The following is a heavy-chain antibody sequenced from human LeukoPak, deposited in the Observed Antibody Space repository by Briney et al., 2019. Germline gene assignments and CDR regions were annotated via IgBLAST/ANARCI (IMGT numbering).Heavy chain of an antibody. J-gene: IGHJ4*02. CDR2: INPSGGST. CDR1: GYTFTSYY. D-gene: IGHD3-22*01. CDR3: AREGTYDSSGYYIDY. Sequence: ASVKVSCKASGYTFTSYYMHWVRQAPGQGLEWMGIINPSGGSTKYAQKFQGRFTMTRDTSTSIVYMEVSSLTSEDTAVYYCAREGTYDSSGYYIDYWGQGTLVTVSS. V-gene: IGHV1-46*01.